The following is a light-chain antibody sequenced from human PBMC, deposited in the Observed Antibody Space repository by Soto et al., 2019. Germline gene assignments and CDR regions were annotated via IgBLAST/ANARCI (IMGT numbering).Light chain of an antibody. J-gene: IGLJ1*01. CDR2: EVT. CDR3: SSKRDSSTLFV. CDR1: SSDVGAYNY. V-gene: IGLV2-14*01. Sequence: QSALTQPASVSGSPGQSITISCTGTSSDVGAYNYVSWSQHHPGKVPKLLIYEVTNRPSGVSARFSGSKSSNKASLTFSGLQAADEADYYCSSKRDSSTLFVFGTGTKVTV.